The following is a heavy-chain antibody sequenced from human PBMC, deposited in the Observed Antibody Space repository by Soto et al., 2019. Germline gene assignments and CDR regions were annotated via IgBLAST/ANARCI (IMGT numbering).Heavy chain of an antibody. Sequence: SETLSLTCTVSGDSIISSDFYWGWVRQPPGEGLEWIGSIFYLGSSYYNPSLKSRVTMSVDTSKNQFSLRLRSVTAADTALYFCARHSLALRKNNWFDPWGQGIMVTVSS. CDR3: ARHSLALRKNNWFDP. D-gene: IGHD3-3*02. J-gene: IGHJ5*02. V-gene: IGHV4-39*01. CDR2: IFYLGSS. CDR1: GDSIISSDFY.